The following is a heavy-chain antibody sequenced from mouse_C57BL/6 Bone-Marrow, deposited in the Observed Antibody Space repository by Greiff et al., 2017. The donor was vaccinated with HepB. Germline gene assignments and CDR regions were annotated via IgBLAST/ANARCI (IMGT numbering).Heavy chain of an antibody. Sequence: QVQLQQSGAELVRPGTSVKVSCKASGYAFTNYLIEWVKQRPGQGLEWIGVINPGSGGTNYNEKFKGKATLTADKSSSTAYMQLSSLTSEDSAVYFCARPYYYGLYFDYWGQGTTPTVSS. D-gene: IGHD1-1*01. CDR3: ARPYYYGLYFDY. CDR1: GYAFTNYL. CDR2: INPGSGGT. V-gene: IGHV1-54*01. J-gene: IGHJ2*01.